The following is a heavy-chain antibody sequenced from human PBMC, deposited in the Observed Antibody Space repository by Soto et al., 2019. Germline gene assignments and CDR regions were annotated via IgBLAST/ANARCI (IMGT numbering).Heavy chain of an antibody. J-gene: IGHJ4*02. V-gene: IGHV3-33*01. D-gene: IGHD3-10*01. CDR3: ARDGSGGDWRFFDY. Sequence: QVQLVESGGGVVQPGRSLRLSCAASGFAFHRYGIHWVRQAPGKGLEGVADIWYDGTTKYYADSVKGRFTVSRDDSENTGYLQMDSLRAGDTAVYYWARDGSGGDWRFFDYWGQGTLVTVSS. CDR1: GFAFHRYG. CDR2: IWYDGTTK.